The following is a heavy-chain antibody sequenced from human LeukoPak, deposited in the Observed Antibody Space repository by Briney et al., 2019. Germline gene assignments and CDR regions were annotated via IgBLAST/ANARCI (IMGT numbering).Heavy chain of an antibody. CDR1: GGSISSYY. J-gene: IGHJ5*02. Sequence: SETLSLTCTVSGGSISSYYWSWIRQPPGRGLEWIGYIYYSGSTNYNPSLKSRVTISVDTSKNQFSLKLSSVTAADTAVYYCASRYYSSSSLSGWFDPWGQGTLVTVSS. CDR2: IYYSGST. CDR3: ASRYYSSSSLSGWFDP. D-gene: IGHD6-6*01. V-gene: IGHV4-59*01.